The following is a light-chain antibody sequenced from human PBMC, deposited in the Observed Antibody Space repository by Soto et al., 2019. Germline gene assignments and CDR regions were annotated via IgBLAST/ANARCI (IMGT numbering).Light chain of an antibody. Sequence: SYELSQPPSVSVAPGKTARITCGGNNIGSKSVHWFQQKPGQAPVLVIYYDSDRPSGIPERFSGSNSGNMATLTISRVEAGDEADYYCQLWDSSSDHRVFGGGTKLTVL. CDR2: YDS. V-gene: IGLV3-21*04. CDR3: QLWDSSSDHRV. CDR1: NIGSKS. J-gene: IGLJ3*02.